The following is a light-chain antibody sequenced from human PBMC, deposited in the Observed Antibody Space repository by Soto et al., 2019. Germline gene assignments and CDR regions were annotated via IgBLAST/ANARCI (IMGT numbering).Light chain of an antibody. V-gene: IGLV1-44*01. J-gene: IGLJ1*01. CDR2: LND. CDR1: FSNIGDNA. CDR3: AAWDDSMNAL. Sequence: QSALTQPPSLSATPGQRVNISCSGSFSNIGDNAVNWYQQLPGAAPKLLIYLNDQRPSGVPDRFSGSKSGTSAFLAISGLQSEDAADYSCAAWDDSMNALFGTGTKVTVL.